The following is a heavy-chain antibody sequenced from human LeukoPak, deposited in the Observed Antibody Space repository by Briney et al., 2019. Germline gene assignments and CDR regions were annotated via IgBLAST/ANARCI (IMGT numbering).Heavy chain of an antibody. CDR1: GHTFTRYG. V-gene: IGHV1-18*04. Sequence: ASVKVSCKSSGHTFTRYGISWVRQAPGQGLEWMGWIGGYNGNTNYAQKFQGRVNMTTDTSTSTAYMELRSLRSDDTAVYYCARDCSGGSCHFDFWGQGTLVTVPS. D-gene: IGHD2-15*01. CDR3: ARDCSGGSCHFDF. CDR2: IGGYNGNT. J-gene: IGHJ4*02.